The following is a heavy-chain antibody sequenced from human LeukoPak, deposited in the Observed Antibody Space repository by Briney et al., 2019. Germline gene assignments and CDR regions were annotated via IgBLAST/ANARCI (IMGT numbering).Heavy chain of an antibody. CDR1: GFTFSTYS. D-gene: IGHD4-17*01. J-gene: IGHJ4*02. V-gene: IGHV3-48*02. CDR3: ARVRSPSTVPIDY. Sequence: GGCLRLSCAASGFTFSTYSMTWVRQAPGKGLEWVSYISSSGSSKYYADSVKGRFTISRDNANNSLYLQMHSLSDEDTAVYHCARVRSPSTVPIDYWGQGTLVTVSS. CDR2: ISSSGSSK.